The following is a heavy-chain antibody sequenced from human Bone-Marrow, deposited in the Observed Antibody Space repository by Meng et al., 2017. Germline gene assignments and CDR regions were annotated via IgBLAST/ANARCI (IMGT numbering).Heavy chain of an antibody. V-gene: IGHV4-30-4*01. J-gene: IGHJ5*02. Sequence: QVQLQESGPGLVKPSQTLSLTCTVSGGSISSGDYYWTWIRQPPGKGLEWIGYIYYSGSTYYNPSLNSRLTISVDTSKNQFSLKLSSVTAADTAVYYCARDLNAGGILVSWGQGTPVTVSS. D-gene: IGHD3-16*01. CDR1: GGSISSGDYY. CDR3: ARDLNAGGILVS. CDR2: IYYSGST.